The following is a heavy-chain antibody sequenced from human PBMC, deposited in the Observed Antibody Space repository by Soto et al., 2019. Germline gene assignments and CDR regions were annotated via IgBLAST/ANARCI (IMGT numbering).Heavy chain of an antibody. D-gene: IGHD6-19*01. J-gene: IGHJ4*02. V-gene: IGHV3-23*01. CDR1: GFTFSSHA. CDR3: ANDLQFSGWLSAQTFDY. Sequence: EVQLLESGGGLVQPGGSLRLSCAVSGFTFSSHAMSWVRQAPGKGLECVSSITGSGDSTYYADSVKGRFTISRDKSKITLYLQMNSLRAEDTSVYYCANDLQFSGWLSAQTFDYWGQGTQVTVSS. CDR2: ITGSGDST.